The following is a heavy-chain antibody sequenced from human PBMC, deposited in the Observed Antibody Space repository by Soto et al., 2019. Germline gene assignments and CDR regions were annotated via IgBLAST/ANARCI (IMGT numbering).Heavy chain of an antibody. J-gene: IGHJ4*02. CDR2: INAGNGNT. V-gene: IGHV1-3*01. D-gene: IGHD4-17*01. CDR1: GYTFTSYA. Sequence: GASVKVSCEASGYTFTSYARHWVRQAPGQRLEWMGWINAGNGNTKYSQKFQGRVTITRDTSASTAYMELSSLRSEDTAVYYCARAATVTTYITLGYWGQGTLVTVSS. CDR3: ARAATVTTYITLGY.